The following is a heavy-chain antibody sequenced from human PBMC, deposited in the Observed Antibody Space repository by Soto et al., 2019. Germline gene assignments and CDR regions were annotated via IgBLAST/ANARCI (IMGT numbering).Heavy chain of an antibody. Sequence: LSLTCTVSGGSISSGDYYWSWIRQPPGKGLEWIEYIYYSGSTYYNPSLKSRVTISVDTSKNQFSLKLSSVTAADTAVYYCASDMVRGVRSLDYWGQGTLVTVSS. CDR2: IYYSGST. V-gene: IGHV4-30-4*01. D-gene: IGHD3-10*01. J-gene: IGHJ4*02. CDR1: GGSISSGDYY. CDR3: ASDMVRGVRSLDY.